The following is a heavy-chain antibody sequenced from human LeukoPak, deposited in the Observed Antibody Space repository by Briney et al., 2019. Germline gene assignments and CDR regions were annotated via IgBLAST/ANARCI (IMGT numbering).Heavy chain of an antibody. Sequence: GGSLRLSCAASGFTFSSYEMNWVRQAPGKGLEWVSSISSSSSYIYYADSVKGRFTISRDNAKNSLYLQMNSLRAEDTAVYYCARDRGRGYDAFDIWGQGTMVTVSS. CDR1: GFTFSSYE. J-gene: IGHJ3*02. CDR3: ARDRGRGYDAFDI. D-gene: IGHD6-25*01. CDR2: ISSSSSYI. V-gene: IGHV3-21*01.